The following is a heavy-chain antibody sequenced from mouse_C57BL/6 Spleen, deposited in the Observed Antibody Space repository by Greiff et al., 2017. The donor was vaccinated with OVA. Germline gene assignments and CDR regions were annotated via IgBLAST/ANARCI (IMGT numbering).Heavy chain of an antibody. V-gene: IGHV10-1*01. D-gene: IGHD1-3*01. CDR3: VRHWITSHYYAMDY. CDR2: IRSKSNNYAT. Sequence: EVQGVESGGGLVQPKGSLKLSCAASGFSFNTYAMNWVRQAPGKGLEWVARIRSKSNNYATYYADSVKDRFTISRDDSESMLYLQMNNLKTEDTAMYYCVRHWITSHYYAMDYWGQGTSVTVSS. J-gene: IGHJ4*01. CDR1: GFSFNTYA.